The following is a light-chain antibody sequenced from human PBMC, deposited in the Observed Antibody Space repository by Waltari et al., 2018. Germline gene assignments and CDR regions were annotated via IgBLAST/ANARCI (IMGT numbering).Light chain of an antibody. CDR3: QQYNQWT. CDR2: GAS. CDR1: QSGSSN. V-gene: IGKV3-15*01. J-gene: IGKJ1*01. Sequence: EIVMTQSPATLSVSPGERATLPCRASQSGSSNLAWFQQKPGQAPRLLIYGASTRATGIPARFSGSGSGTEFTLTISSLQSEDFAVYYCQQYNQWTFGQGTKVEI.